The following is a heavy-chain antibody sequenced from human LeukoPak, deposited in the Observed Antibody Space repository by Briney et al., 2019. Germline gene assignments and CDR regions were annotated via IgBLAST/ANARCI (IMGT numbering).Heavy chain of an antibody. CDR2: IYYSGST. CDR1: GGSISSGDYY. D-gene: IGHD4-17*01. V-gene: IGHV4-30-4*08. CDR3: ASGDYAYYYYYVDV. J-gene: IGHJ6*03. Sequence: PSETLSLTCTVSGGSISSGDYYWSWIRQPPGKGLEWIGYIYYSGSTYYNPSLKSRVTISVDTSKNQFSLKLSSVTAADTAVYYCASGDYAYYYYYVDVWGKGTTVTVSS.